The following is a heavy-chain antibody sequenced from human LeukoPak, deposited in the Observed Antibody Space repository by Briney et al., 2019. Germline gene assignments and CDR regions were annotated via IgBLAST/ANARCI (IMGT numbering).Heavy chain of an antibody. CDR3: AELGITMIGGV. CDR2: IRGSGDST. J-gene: IGHJ6*04. CDR1: GFTFSSHP. V-gene: IGHV3-23*01. D-gene: IGHD3-10*02. Sequence: GGSLRLSCAASGFTFSSHPMSWVRLAPGKGLEWVSSIRGSGDSTYYADSVKGRFTVSRDNAKNTLYLQMNSLRAEDTAVYYCAELGITMIGGVWGKGTTVTISS.